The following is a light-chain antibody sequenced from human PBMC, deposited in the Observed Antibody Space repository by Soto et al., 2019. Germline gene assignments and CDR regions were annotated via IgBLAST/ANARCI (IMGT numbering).Light chain of an antibody. J-gene: IGLJ1*01. CDR3: QVCHSDSDHYV. Sequence: SYELTQPPSVSVAPGQTARIICGGNNIGGETVHWYQQKPGQAPVLVVYDDTDRPSGIPERFSGSNSGNTATLTISRVEAGDEADYYCQVCHSDSDHYVFGTGTKVTLL. V-gene: IGLV3-21*02. CDR1: NIGGET. CDR2: DDT.